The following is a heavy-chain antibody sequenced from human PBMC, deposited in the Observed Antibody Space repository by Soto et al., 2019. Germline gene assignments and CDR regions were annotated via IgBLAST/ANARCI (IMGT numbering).Heavy chain of an antibody. V-gene: IGHV4-39*01. Sequence: SETLSLTCTVSGGSISSSSYYWGWIRQPPGKGLEWIGSIYYSGNTYYNPSLKSRVTISVDTSKNQFSLKLSSVTAADTAVYFCARNFGQLSIAARRSSDSWGQGTLVTVSS. J-gene: IGHJ4*02. D-gene: IGHD6-6*01. CDR3: ARNFGQLSIAARRSSDS. CDR1: GGSISSSSYY. CDR2: IYYSGNT.